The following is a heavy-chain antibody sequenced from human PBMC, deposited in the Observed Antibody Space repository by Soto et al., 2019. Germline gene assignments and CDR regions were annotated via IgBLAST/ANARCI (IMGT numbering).Heavy chain of an antibody. CDR2: IGTAGDT. CDR1: GFTFSSYD. CDR3: ARAPIHYDILTGFAFDI. D-gene: IGHD3-9*01. Sequence: GGSLRLSCAASGFTFSSYDMHWVRQATGKGLEWVSAIGTAGDTYYPGSVKGRFTISRENAKNSLYLQMNSLRAGDTAVYYCARAPIHYDILTGFAFDIWGQGTMVTVSS. J-gene: IGHJ3*02. V-gene: IGHV3-13*01.